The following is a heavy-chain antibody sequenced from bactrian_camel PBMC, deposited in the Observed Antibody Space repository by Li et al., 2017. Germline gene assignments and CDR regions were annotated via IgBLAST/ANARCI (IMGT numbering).Heavy chain of an antibody. CDR2: IGIDGTT. CDR1: GYTYSSYC. D-gene: IGHD5*01. Sequence: HVQLVESGGTSVQAGRSLRVSCKAYGYTYSSYCMAWFRQSPQTSWLERERVARIGIDGTTTYADSVKGRFTIARDNVKNVLFLQMNDLKPEDTAKYYCVADLDLTLCAGWHRLPFDYWGQGTQVTVS. J-gene: IGHJ4*01. CDR3: VADLDLTLCAGWHRLPFDY. V-gene: IGHV3S9*01.